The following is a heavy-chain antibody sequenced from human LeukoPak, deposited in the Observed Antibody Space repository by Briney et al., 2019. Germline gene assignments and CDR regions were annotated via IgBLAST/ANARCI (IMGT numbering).Heavy chain of an antibody. D-gene: IGHD6-19*01. CDR3: ASNHGIAVAGTSLYYFDY. J-gene: IGHJ4*02. V-gene: IGHV4-39*07. CDR1: GGSISSSSYY. CDR2: IYYSGST. Sequence: SETLSLTCTVSGGSISSSSYYWGWIRQPPGKGLEWIGSIYYSGSTYYNPSLKSRVTISVDTSKNHFSLKLSSVTAADTAVYYCASNHGIAVAGTSLYYFDYWGQGTLVTVSS.